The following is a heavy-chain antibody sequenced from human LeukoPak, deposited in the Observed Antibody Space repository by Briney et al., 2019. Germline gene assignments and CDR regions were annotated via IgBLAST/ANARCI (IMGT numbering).Heavy chain of an antibody. D-gene: IGHD2-2*01. V-gene: IGHV1-46*01. Sequence: ASVKVSCKASGYTFTSYYMHWVRQAPGQGLEWMGIINPSGGSTSYAQKFQGRVTMTRDTSTSTVYMELSSLRSEDTAVYYCARDPVVPAASDAFDIWGQGTMVTVSS. CDR2: INPSGGST. CDR1: GYTFTSYY. J-gene: IGHJ3*02. CDR3: ARDPVVPAASDAFDI.